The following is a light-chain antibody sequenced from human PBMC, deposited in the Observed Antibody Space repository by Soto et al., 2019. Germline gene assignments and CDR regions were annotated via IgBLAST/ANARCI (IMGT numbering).Light chain of an antibody. CDR3: QQYDTYST. V-gene: IGKV1-5*01. J-gene: IGKJ1*01. CDR1: QSISNR. Sequence: DIQMTQYPSTLSASVGDRVTITWRASQSISNRLAWYHQKPGKTPNLLIYDASNLGSGVPSRFSGSASGTEFTLTISSLQPDDFATYYCQQYDTYSTFGQGTKVDI. CDR2: DAS.